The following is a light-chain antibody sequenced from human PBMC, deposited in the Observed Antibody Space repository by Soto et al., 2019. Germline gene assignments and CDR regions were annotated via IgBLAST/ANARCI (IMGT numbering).Light chain of an antibody. J-gene: IGKJ3*01. Sequence: DIQMTQSPSTLSASVGDRVTITCRAGQNINNWLAWSQQKPGKAPKVLIYGASTLENGVPSRFSGSGSGTEFTLTINGLQPDDVAPYYCQQHGDYPLSFGPGTKVDV. V-gene: IGKV1-5*03. CDR2: GAS. CDR1: QNINNW. CDR3: QQHGDYPLS.